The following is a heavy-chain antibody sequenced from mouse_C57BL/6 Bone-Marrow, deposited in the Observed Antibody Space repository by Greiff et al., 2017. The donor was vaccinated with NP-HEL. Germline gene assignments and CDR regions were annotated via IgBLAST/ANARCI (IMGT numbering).Heavy chain of an antibody. Sequence: QVQLQQSGPELVKPGASVKISCKASGYAFSSSWMNWVKQRPGKGLEWIGRIYPGDGDTNYNGKFKGKATLTADKSSSTAYMQLSSLTSEDSAVYFCASGKLLFDYWGQGTTLTVSS. J-gene: IGHJ2*01. CDR3: ASGKLLFDY. CDR1: GYAFSSSW. V-gene: IGHV1-82*01. CDR2: IYPGDGDT. D-gene: IGHD1-1*01.